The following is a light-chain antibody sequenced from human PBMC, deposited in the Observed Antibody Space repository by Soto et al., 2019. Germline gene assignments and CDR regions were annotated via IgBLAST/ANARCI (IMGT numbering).Light chain of an antibody. J-gene: IGKJ5*01. V-gene: IGKV3-20*01. CDR3: QQYGSSPIT. CDR2: GVS. Sequence: EIVLTQSPGTLSLSPGERATLSCRASQSVSSSYLAWYQQQPGQAPRLLIYGVSSRATGIPDRFSGSGSGTDFTLTISRLEPEDFPVYYCQQYGSSPITFGQGTRLEIK. CDR1: QSVSSSY.